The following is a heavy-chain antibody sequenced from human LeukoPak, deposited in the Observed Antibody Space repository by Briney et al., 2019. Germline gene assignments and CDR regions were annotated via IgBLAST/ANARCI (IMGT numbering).Heavy chain of an antibody. D-gene: IGHD6-13*01. V-gene: IGHV4-39*07. CDR3: ARAPGSWSPYYYYYGMDV. J-gene: IGHJ6*02. CDR2: IYYSGST. CDR1: GGSISSSSYY. Sequence: SETLSLTCTVSGGSISSSSYYWGWIRQPPGKGLEWIGSIYYSGSTYYNPSLKSRVTISVDTSKNQFSLKLSSVTAADTAVYYCARAPGSWSPYYYYYGMDVWGQGTTVTVSS.